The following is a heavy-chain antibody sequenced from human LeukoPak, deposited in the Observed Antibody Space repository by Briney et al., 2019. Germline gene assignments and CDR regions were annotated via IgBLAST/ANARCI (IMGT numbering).Heavy chain of an antibody. Sequence: SETLSLTCAVYGGSFSGYYWSWIRQPPGKGLEWIGYIYYSGSTNYNPSLKSRVTISVDTSKNQFSLKLSSVTAADTAVYYCARLLGSSLYYYYYGMDVWGQGTTVTVSS. D-gene: IGHD1-26*01. V-gene: IGHV4-59*08. CDR3: ARLLGSSLYYYYYGMDV. CDR1: GGSFSGYY. J-gene: IGHJ6*02. CDR2: IYYSGST.